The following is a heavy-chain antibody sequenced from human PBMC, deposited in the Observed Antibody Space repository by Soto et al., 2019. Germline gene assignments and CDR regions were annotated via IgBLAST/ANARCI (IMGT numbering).Heavy chain of an antibody. V-gene: IGHV1-3*01. J-gene: IGHJ6*02. CDR3: ARAAAGTLSYYGMDV. CDR2: INAGNGNT. Sequence: GASVKVSCKASGYTFTSYAMHWVRQAPGQRLEWMGWINAGNGNTKYSQKFQGRVTITRDTSASTAYMELSSLRSEDTAVYYCARAAAGTLSYYGMDVWGQGTTVTVSS. CDR1: GYTFTSYA. D-gene: IGHD6-13*01.